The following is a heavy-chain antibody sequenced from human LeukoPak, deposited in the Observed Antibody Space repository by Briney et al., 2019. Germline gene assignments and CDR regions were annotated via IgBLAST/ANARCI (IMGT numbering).Heavy chain of an antibody. Sequence: ASVKVSCKASGYTFTNFELNWVRQVAGQGLEWMGWMRPNSGETVNVQKFQGRVTMTRDISTSTAYMELTGLRSDETAVYFCARGYCSGGGCYTAEYLPHWGQGTLVTVSS. CDR3: ARGYCSGGGCYTAEYLPH. V-gene: IGHV1-8*02. D-gene: IGHD2-15*01. J-gene: IGHJ1*01. CDR2: MRPNSGET. CDR1: GYTFTNFE.